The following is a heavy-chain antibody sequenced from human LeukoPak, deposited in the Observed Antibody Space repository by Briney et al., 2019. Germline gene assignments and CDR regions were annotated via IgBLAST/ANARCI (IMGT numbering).Heavy chain of an antibody. V-gene: IGHV3-48*01. CDR2: ISSDGTTI. D-gene: IGHD3-22*01. Sequence: GGSLRLSCTASGFSFSRYSMNWVRQAPGKGLEWISYISSDGTTIYYADSVKGRFTISRDNARNSLFLQMNSLRAEDTAVYYCARDLAIQTWLSAYYFDYWGQGTQVTVSS. CDR1: GFSFSRYS. CDR3: ARDLAIQTWLSAYYFDY. J-gene: IGHJ4*02.